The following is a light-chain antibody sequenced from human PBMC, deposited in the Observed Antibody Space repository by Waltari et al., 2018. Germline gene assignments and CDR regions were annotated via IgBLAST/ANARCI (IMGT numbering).Light chain of an antibody. CDR2: EVT. J-gene: IGLJ1*01. CDR3: YSYAGGRV. V-gene: IGLV2-23*02. Sequence: QSALTQPASVSGSPGQSITISCTGSSSDVGSSILVSWYLQHPGKAPKLIIYEVTKRPSGVSNRFSGSKSGNTASLTISGLQAEDEADYYCYSYAGGRVFGTGTKVTVL. CDR1: SSDVGSSIL.